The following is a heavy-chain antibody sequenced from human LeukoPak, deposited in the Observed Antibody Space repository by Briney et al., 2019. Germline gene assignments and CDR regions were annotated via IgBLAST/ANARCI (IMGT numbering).Heavy chain of an antibody. J-gene: IGHJ4*02. CDR2: IWYDGSNK. V-gene: IGHV3-33*01. CDR1: GFTFSSYG. Sequence: PGRSLRLSCAAPGFTFSSYGMHWVRQAPGKGPQWVAVIWYDGSNKYYADSVKGRFTISRDNSNNTLYLQMNSLRAEDTAVYYCASTSGWYEPIDYWGQGTLVTVSS. D-gene: IGHD6-19*01. CDR3: ASTSGWYEPIDY.